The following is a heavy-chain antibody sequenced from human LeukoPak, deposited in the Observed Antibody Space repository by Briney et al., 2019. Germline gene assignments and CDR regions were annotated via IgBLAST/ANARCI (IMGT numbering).Heavy chain of an antibody. D-gene: IGHD3-3*01. Sequence: PGGSLRLSCAASRFTFSNYAMSWVRQAPGKELEWVSAISVGGDTYYADSVRGRFTISRDSSKSTLYLQMNSLRDEDTAIYYCAKDRAPITVFGVAPTASFDYWGQGTLVTVSS. CDR1: RFTFSNYA. CDR3: AKDRAPITVFGVAPTASFDY. V-gene: IGHV3-23*01. J-gene: IGHJ4*02. CDR2: ISVGGDT.